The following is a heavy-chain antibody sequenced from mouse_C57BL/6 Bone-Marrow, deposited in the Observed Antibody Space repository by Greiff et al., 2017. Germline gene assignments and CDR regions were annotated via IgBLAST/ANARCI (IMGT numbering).Heavy chain of an antibody. V-gene: IGHV2-2*01. CDR3: ARGDDYEFAY. CDR1: GFSLTSYG. CDR2: IWSGGST. D-gene: IGHD2-4*01. J-gene: IGHJ3*01. Sequence: QVQLKQSGPGLVQPSQSLSITCTVSGFSLTSYGVHWVRQSPGKGLEWLGVIWSGGSTDYNAAFISRLSISKDNSKIQVFFKMNSLQADDTAIYYCARGDDYEFAYWGQGTLVTVSA.